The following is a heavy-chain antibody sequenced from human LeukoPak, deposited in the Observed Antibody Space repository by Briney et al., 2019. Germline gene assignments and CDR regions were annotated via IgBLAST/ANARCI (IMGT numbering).Heavy chain of an antibody. J-gene: IGHJ4*02. Sequence: PGGSLRLSCAASGFSLSGYWMSWVRQAPGKGLEWVANIGKDGSGNHYVDSVKGRFTISRDNAKNSLYLQMNSLRADDTAVYYCARDLDYYATDYWGQGTLVTVSS. D-gene: IGHD3/OR15-3a*01. CDR3: ARDLDYYATDY. V-gene: IGHV3-7*01. CDR1: GFSLSGYW. CDR2: IGKDGSGN.